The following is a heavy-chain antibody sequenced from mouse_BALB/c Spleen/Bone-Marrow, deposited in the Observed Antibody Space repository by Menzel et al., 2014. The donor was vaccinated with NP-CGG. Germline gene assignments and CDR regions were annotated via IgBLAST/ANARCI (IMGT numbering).Heavy chain of an antibody. CDR3: ARREDYDLDY. D-gene: IGHD2-4*01. V-gene: IGHV1-54*01. CDR2: INPGSGGT. Sequence: QVQLQQSGAELVRPGTSVKVSCKAPGYAFTNYLIEWVKQRPGQGLEWIGVINPGSGGTNYNEKFKGKATLTADKSSSTAYMQLSSLTSDDSAVYFCARREDYDLDYWGQGTTLTVSS. CDR1: GYAFTNYL. J-gene: IGHJ2*01.